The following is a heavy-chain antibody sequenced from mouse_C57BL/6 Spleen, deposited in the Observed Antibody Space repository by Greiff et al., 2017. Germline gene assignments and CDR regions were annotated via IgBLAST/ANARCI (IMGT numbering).Heavy chain of an antibody. Sequence: QVQLQQPGAELVKPGASVKLSCKASGYTFTSYWMHWVKQRPGQGLEWIGMIHPNSGSTNYNEKFKGKATLTVDKSSSTAYMQLSSLTSEDSAVYCCAPYYYGSSFDYWGQGTTLTVSS. D-gene: IGHD1-1*01. CDR1: GYTFTSYW. CDR2: IHPNSGST. J-gene: IGHJ2*01. V-gene: IGHV1-64*01. CDR3: APYYYGSSFDY.